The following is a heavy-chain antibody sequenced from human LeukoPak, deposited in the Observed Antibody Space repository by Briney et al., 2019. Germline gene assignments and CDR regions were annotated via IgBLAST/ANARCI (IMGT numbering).Heavy chain of an antibody. CDR1: GGTFSSYS. V-gene: IGHV1-69*05. CDR2: IIPIFGTA. D-gene: IGHD6-13*01. CDR3: ATHSSSWLDAFDI. J-gene: IGHJ3*02. Sequence: ASVKVSCKASGGTFSSYSISWVRQAPGQGLEWMGGIIPIFGTANYAQKFQGRVTITTDESTSTAYMELSSLRSEDTAVYYCATHSSSWLDAFDIWGQGTMVTVSS.